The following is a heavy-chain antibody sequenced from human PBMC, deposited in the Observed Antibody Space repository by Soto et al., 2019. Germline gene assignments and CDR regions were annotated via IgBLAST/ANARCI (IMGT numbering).Heavy chain of an antibody. V-gene: IGHV5-51*01. Sequence: GESLKISCKGSGYSFTSYWIGWVRQMPGKGLEWMGIIYPGYTDTRYSPSFQGQVTSPADKSISTAYLQWTSLKASDTAMYYCARRGYCGGDCYSPNFDYWGQGTLVTVSS. CDR2: IYPGYTDT. CDR3: ARRGYCGGDCYSPNFDY. D-gene: IGHD2-21*02. CDR1: GYSFTSYW. J-gene: IGHJ4*02.